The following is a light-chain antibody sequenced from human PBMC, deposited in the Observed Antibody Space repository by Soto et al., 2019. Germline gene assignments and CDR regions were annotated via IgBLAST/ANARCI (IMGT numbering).Light chain of an antibody. CDR3: QQHHDWPLT. V-gene: IGKV3-15*01. J-gene: IGKJ4*01. Sequence: EIVMTQSPATLSVSAGERVTLSCRASQSVSDNLAWYQQKPGQAPRLLIYGATATATGIPARFSGSGSGTEFTLSISSLQSEDFAVHYWQQHHDWPLTFGGGTKVEIK. CDR2: GAT. CDR1: QSVSDN.